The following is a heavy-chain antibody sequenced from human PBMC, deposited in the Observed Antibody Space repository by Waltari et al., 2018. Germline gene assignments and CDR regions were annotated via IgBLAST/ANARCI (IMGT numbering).Heavy chain of an antibody. CDR1: GFTFSSYS. D-gene: IGHD6-13*01. Sequence: EVQLVESGGGLVKPGGSLRLSWAGSGFTFSSYSMTWVRQAPGRGLEWVSSISSSSSYIYYADSVKGRFTISRDNAKNSLYLQMNSLRAEDTAVYYCARDRDSSSWYTDYYYYYMDVWGKGTTVTVSS. V-gene: IGHV3-21*01. J-gene: IGHJ6*03. CDR3: ARDRDSSSWYTDYYYYYMDV. CDR2: ISSSSSYI.